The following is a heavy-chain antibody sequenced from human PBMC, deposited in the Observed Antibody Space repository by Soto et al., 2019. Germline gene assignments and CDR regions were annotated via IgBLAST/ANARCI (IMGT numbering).Heavy chain of an antibody. D-gene: IGHD1-1*01. J-gene: IGHJ3*02. Sequence: EVQLVASGGGLIQPGESLRLSCAAFGFTVSGKKYVAWVRQAPGKGLEWVSALYDLDGTYYADSVKGRFTTSSDSSRITVYLQMNSLRPDDTAVYSCATWHLQEHAYDIWGQGTMVTDSS. CDR1: GFTVSGKKY. V-gene: IGHV3-53*01. CDR3: ATWHLQEHAYDI. CDR2: LYDLDGT.